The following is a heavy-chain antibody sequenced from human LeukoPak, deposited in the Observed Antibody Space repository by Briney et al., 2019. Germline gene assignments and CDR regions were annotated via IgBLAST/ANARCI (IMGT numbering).Heavy chain of an antibody. J-gene: IGHJ1*01. V-gene: IGHV1-2*02. CDR1: GYTFTGYY. CDR2: INPNSGGT. CDR3: ASPLETPQLVGKRVFQH. Sequence: ASVKVSCKASGYTFTGYYMHWVRQAPGQGLEWMGWINPNSGGTNYAQKFQGRVTMTRDTSISTAYMELSRLRSDDTAVYYCASPLETPQLVGKRVFQHWGQGTLVTVSS. D-gene: IGHD6-13*01.